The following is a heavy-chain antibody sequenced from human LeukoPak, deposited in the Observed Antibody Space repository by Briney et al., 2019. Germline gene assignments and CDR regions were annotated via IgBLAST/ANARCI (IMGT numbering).Heavy chain of an antibody. V-gene: IGHV4-38-2*02. J-gene: IGHJ4*02. D-gene: IGHD6-19*01. Sequence: SETLSLTCTVSGYSISSGYHWGWIRQPPGKGLEWIGEIYHSGSTNCNPSLKSRVTISVDKSKNQFSLKLSSVTAADTAVYYCARVTGIAVAGSIDYWGQGTLVTVSS. CDR3: ARVTGIAVAGSIDY. CDR2: IYHSGST. CDR1: GYSISSGYH.